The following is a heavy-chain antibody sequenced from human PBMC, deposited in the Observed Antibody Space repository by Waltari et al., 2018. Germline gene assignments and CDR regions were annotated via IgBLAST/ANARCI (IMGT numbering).Heavy chain of an antibody. CDR2: IYYSGST. V-gene: IGHV4-61*02. CDR3: ARSHSSGGTGGAFDI. D-gene: IGHD6-19*01. J-gene: IGHJ3*02. Sequence: QVQLQESGPGLVKPSQTLSLTCTVSDGSISSGSYYWSWIRQPAGKGLEWIGSIYYSGSTYYNPSLKSRVTISVDTSKNQFSLKLSSVTAADTAVYYCARSHSSGGTGGAFDIWGQGTMVTVSS. CDR1: DGSISSGSYY.